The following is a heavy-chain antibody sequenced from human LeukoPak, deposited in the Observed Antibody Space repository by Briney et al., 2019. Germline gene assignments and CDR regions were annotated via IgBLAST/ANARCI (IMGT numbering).Heavy chain of an antibody. J-gene: IGHJ6*03. V-gene: IGHV3-48*04. Sequence: GGSLRLSCAASGFTFSSYSMNWGRQAPGKGLEWVSYISSSSSTIYYAASVKGRFTISSDNAKNSLYQQMNSLRADDTAVYYCARRGGWYYYYYMDVWGKGTTVTVSS. D-gene: IGHD6-19*01. CDR1: GFTFSSYS. CDR2: ISSSSSTI. CDR3: ARRGGWYYYYYMDV.